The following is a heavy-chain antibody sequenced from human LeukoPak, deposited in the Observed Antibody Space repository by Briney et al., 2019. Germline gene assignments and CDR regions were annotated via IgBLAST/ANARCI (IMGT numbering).Heavy chain of an antibody. CDR1: GYSISSGYY. J-gene: IGHJ4*02. CDR2: INHSGST. D-gene: IGHD4-23*01. Sequence: SETLSLTCAVSGYSISSGYYWGWIRQPPGKGLEWIGEINHSGSTNYNPSLKSRVTISVDTSKNQFSLKLSSVTAADTAVYYCARARFFGGLDYWGQGTLVTVSS. V-gene: IGHV4-38-2*01. CDR3: ARARFFGGLDY.